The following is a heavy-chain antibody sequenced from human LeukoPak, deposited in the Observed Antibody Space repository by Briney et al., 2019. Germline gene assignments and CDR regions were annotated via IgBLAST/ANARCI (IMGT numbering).Heavy chain of an antibody. CDR3: ARGGSKSYYYDSSGYRPLHY. CDR2: IYTSGST. D-gene: IGHD3-22*01. V-gene: IGHV4-61*02. Sequence: SQTLSLTCTVSGGSISSGSYYWSWIRQPAGKGLEWIGRIYTSGSTNYNPSLKSRVTISVDTSRNQFSLKLSSVTAADTAVYYCARGGSKSYYYDSSGYRPLHYWGQGTLVAVSS. J-gene: IGHJ4*02. CDR1: GGSISSGSYY.